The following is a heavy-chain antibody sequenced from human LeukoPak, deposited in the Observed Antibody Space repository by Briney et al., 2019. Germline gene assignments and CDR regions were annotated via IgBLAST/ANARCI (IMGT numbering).Heavy chain of an antibody. J-gene: IGHJ5*02. CDR1: GGSISSYY. V-gene: IGHV4-59*01. Sequence: SETLSLTCTVSGGSISSYYWSWIRQPPGKGLEWIGYIYYSGSTNHNPSLKSRVTISVDTSKNQFSLKLSSVTAADTAVYYCARDKYWFDPWGQGTLVTVSS. CDR3: ARDKYWFDP. CDR2: IYYSGST.